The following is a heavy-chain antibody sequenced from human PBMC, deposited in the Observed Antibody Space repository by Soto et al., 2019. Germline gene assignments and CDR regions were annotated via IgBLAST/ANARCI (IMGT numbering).Heavy chain of an antibody. V-gene: IGHV3-64D*08. CDR1: GFTFRSYS. CDR2: ISSNGGST. J-gene: IGHJ4*02. Sequence: GGSLILSCSASGFTFRSYSMHWVRQAPGKGLEYVSAISSNGGSTYYADSVKGRFTISRDNSKNTLYLQMSSLRAEDTAVYYCVKEAVDTAMVLDFDYWGQGTLVTVSS. D-gene: IGHD5-18*01. CDR3: VKEAVDTAMVLDFDY.